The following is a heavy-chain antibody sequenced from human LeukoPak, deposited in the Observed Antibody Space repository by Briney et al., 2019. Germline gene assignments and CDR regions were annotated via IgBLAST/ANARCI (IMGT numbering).Heavy chain of an antibody. D-gene: IGHD2-2*01. CDR1: GGSISSYY. CDR3: ARLRLVDAFDI. J-gene: IGHJ3*02. Sequence: SETLSLTCTVSGGSISSYYWSWIRQPPGKGLEWIGYIYYSGSTNYNPSLESRVTISVDTSKNQFSLKLSSVTAADTAVYYCARLRLVDAFDIWGQGTMVTVSS. V-gene: IGHV4-59*08. CDR2: IYYSGST.